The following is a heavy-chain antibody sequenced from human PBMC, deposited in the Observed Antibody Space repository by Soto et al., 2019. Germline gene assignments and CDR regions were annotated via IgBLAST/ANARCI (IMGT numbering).Heavy chain of an antibody. CDR2: IIPIPGTA. J-gene: IGHJ6*02. CDR3: ARSQGSSTSLEIYYYYYYGMDV. D-gene: IGHD2-2*01. CDR1: GGTFGSYA. Sequence: QVQLVQSGAEVQKPGSSVKVSCKASGGTFGSYAISWVRQAPGPGLEWMGGIIPIPGTANYAQKFQGRVTIAADESTSTAYMELSSLRYEDTAVYYCARSQGSSTSLEIYYYYYYGMDVWGQGTRVTFSS. V-gene: IGHV1-69*01.